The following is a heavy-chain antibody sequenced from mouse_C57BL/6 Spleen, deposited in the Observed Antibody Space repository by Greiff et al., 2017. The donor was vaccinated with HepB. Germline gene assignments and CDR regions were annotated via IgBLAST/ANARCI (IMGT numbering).Heavy chain of an antibody. J-gene: IGHJ3*01. CDR2: IDPNSGGT. Sequence: VQLQQSGAELVKPGASVKLSCKASGYTFTSYWMHWVKQRPGRGLERIGRIDPNSGGTKYNEKFKSKAPLTVDKPSSTAYLQLRSLTSEVSAVFYCATATGGWFAYWGQGTLVTVAA. CDR3: ATATGGWFAY. V-gene: IGHV1-72*01. CDR1: GYTFTSYW.